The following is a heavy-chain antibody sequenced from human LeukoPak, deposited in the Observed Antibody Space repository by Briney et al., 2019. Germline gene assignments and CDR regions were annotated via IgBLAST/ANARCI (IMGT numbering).Heavy chain of an antibody. CDR2: INTDGSST. CDR1: GFTFSNYW. J-gene: IGHJ4*02. CDR3: TTTNFDWLYTVDY. Sequence: GGSLRLSCAASGFTFSNYWMHWVRQAPGKGLVWVSRINTDGSSTTYADSVKGRFTISRDNAKNTLYLQMDSLRAEDTAVYYCTTTNFDWLYTVDYWGQGTLVTVSS. D-gene: IGHD3-9*01. V-gene: IGHV3-74*01.